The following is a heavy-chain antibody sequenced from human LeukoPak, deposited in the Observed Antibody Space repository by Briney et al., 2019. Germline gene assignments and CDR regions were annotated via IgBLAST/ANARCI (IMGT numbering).Heavy chain of an antibody. V-gene: IGHV3-48*03. D-gene: IGHD1-1*01. CDR1: GFTFSNYE. J-gene: IGHJ3*02. CDR2: STSSGNTV. Sequence: GGSLRLSCVASGFTFSNYEMNWVRQVPGKGLEWISYSTSSGNTVYYADSVKGRFTTSRGNAKNSLYLQMNSLRVEDTAVYYCARPPGMTAAFDIWGRGTMVTVSS. CDR3: ARPPGMTAAFDI.